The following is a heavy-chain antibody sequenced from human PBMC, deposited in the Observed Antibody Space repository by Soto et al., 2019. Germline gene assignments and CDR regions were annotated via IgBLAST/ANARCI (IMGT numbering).Heavy chain of an antibody. CDR1: GFTFSTYP. CDR3: VKPPVITASYYYYDMDV. Sequence: PWGSLRLSCAASGFTFSTYPISFFRQSPLQWLEWVSGISGSGISTYYTDSVKGRFTISRDNSKNTVFLQMNSLRDEDTAVYYCVKPPVITASYYYYDMDVWGQGTTVTVSS. D-gene: IGHD4-4*01. J-gene: IGHJ6*02. V-gene: IGHV3-23*01. CDR2: ISGSGIST.